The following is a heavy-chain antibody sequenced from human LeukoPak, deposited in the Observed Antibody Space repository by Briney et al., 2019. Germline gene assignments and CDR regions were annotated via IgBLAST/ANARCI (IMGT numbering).Heavy chain of an antibody. Sequence: ASVKVSCKASGGTFSSYAISWVRQAPGQGLEWMGGIIPIFGAANYAQKFQGRVTITADESTSTAYMELSSLRSEDTAVYYCARDNWGGNFDYWGQGTLVTVAS. D-gene: IGHD7-27*01. J-gene: IGHJ4*02. V-gene: IGHV1-69*13. CDR1: GGTFSSYA. CDR3: ARDNWGGNFDY. CDR2: IIPIFGAA.